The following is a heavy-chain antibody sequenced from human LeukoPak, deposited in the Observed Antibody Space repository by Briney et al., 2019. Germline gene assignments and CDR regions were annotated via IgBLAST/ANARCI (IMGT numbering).Heavy chain of an antibody. CDR1: GLTLFKYW. D-gene: IGHD3-16*01. J-gene: IGHJ4*02. CDR2: IKQDGSEK. V-gene: IGHV3-7*04. CDR3: ARGMSTGEY. Sequence: GGSLPLSCVGTGLTLFKYWMGWVGQAPGRGVEWVANIKQDGSEKYYVDSVKGRFTISRDNAKNSQNLQMNSMRAQDTAVYYCARGMSTGEYWGQGTLVTVSS.